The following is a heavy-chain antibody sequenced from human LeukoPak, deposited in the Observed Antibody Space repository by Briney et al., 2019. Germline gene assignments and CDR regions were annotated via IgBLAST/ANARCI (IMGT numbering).Heavy chain of an antibody. J-gene: IGHJ4*02. D-gene: IGHD3-9*01. Sequence: GGSLTLSCEAAGFSISGTYMSWVRQTPGRGLEWVSVIYGGGSSYSADSVRGRFIISRDDSKNTVSLQINNLRLEDTGLYFCAGDFVNYLENTGYFPFDLWGQGTRVTVSS. CDR3: AGDFVNYLENTGYFPFDL. CDR2: IYGGGSS. CDR1: GFSISGTY. V-gene: IGHV3-66*01.